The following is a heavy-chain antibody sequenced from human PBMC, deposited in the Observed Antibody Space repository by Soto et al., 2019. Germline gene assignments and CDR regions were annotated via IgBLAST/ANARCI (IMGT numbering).Heavy chain of an antibody. V-gene: IGHV1-3*01. CDR3: ARDHVTTVTTNWFDP. Sequence: QVQLVQSGAEVKKPGASVKVSCKASGYTFTSYAMHWVRQAPGQRLEWMGWINAGNGNTKYSQKFQGRVTITRDTSASTAYMELSSLRSEDTAVYYCARDHVTTVTTNWFDPWGQGTLVTVSS. J-gene: IGHJ5*02. CDR1: GYTFTSYA. D-gene: IGHD4-17*01. CDR2: INAGNGNT.